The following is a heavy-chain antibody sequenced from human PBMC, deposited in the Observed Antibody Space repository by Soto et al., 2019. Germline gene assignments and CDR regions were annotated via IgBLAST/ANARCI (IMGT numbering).Heavy chain of an antibody. CDR3: ARGGRRITIFGVVIARYWYFDL. CDR1: GGSFSGYY. CDR2: INHSGST. Sequence: SETLSLTCAVYGGSFSGYYWSWIRQPPGKGLEWIGEINHSGSTNYNPSLKSRVTISVDTSKNQFSLKLSSVTAADTAVYYCARGGRRITIFGVVIARYWYFDLWGRGTLVTVSS. J-gene: IGHJ2*01. V-gene: IGHV4-34*01. D-gene: IGHD3-3*01.